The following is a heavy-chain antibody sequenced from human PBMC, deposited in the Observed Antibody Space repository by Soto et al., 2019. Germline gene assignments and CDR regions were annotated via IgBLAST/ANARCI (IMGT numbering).Heavy chain of an antibody. CDR1: GGSISSSKW. Sequence: QVQLQESGPGLVKPSGTLSLTCAVSGGSISSSKWWSWVRQPPGKGLEWIGEIYHSGTTNYNPSLKGRVTISVDKSKNQFSVELDSVTAADTAVYYCAARRDGHPTLDYWGQGTLVTVSS. V-gene: IGHV4-4*02. J-gene: IGHJ4*02. CDR3: AARRDGHPTLDY. CDR2: IYHSGTT.